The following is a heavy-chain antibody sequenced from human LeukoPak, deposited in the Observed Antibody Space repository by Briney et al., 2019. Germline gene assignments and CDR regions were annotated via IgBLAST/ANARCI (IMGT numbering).Heavy chain of an antibody. V-gene: IGHV3-23*01. D-gene: IGHD6-13*01. CDR3: AKTDSSSWYVSNWFDP. CDR2: ISGSGGSA. CDR1: RFTFSSYA. J-gene: IGHJ5*02. Sequence: GGSLRLYCAASRFTFSSYAMSWVRQAPGKGLEWVLAISGSGGSAYYANSVKGRFTISRVNSKNTLYLQMNSLRAEDTAVYYCAKTDSSSWYVSNWFDPWGQGTLVTVSS.